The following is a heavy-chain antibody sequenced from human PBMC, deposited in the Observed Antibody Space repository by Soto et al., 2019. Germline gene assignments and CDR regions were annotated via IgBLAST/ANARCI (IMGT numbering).Heavy chain of an antibody. Sequence: QVQLVQSGAEVKKPGSSVKVSCKASGGTFSSYAISWVRQAPGQGLEWMGGIIPIFGTANYAQKFQGRVTITADESTSTAYMELSSLSSEDTAVYYCARVASGYSSSGLDWYFDLWGRGTLVTVSS. CDR1: GGTFSSYA. V-gene: IGHV1-69*01. D-gene: IGHD6-13*01. CDR3: ARVASGYSSSGLDWYFDL. J-gene: IGHJ2*01. CDR2: IIPIFGTA.